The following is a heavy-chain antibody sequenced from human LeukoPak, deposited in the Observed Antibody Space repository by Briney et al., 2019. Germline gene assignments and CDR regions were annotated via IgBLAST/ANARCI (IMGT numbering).Heavy chain of an antibody. D-gene: IGHD6-13*01. Sequence: SQTLSLTCTVSGGSISSGGYYWSWIRQHPGKGLEWIGYIYYSGSTYYNPSLKSRVTISVDTSKNQFSLKLSSVTAADTAVYYRARQLLVNYYMDVWGKGTTVTVSS. CDR3: ARQLLVNYYMDV. J-gene: IGHJ6*03. CDR1: GGSISSGGYY. CDR2: IYYSGST. V-gene: IGHV4-31*03.